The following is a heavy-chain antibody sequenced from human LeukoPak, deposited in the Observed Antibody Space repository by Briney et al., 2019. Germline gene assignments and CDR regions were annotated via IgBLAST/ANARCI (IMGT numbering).Heavy chain of an antibody. J-gene: IGHJ4*02. Sequence: KTGGSLRLSCAASGFNFSSYAMSWVRQAPGKGLEWVSAISGSGGSTYYADSVKGRFTISRDNSKNTLYLQMNSLRAEDTAVYYCAKSYSSGWNYFDYWGQGTLVTVSS. CDR3: AKSYSSGWNYFDY. CDR2: ISGSGGST. CDR1: GFNFSSYA. D-gene: IGHD6-19*01. V-gene: IGHV3-23*01.